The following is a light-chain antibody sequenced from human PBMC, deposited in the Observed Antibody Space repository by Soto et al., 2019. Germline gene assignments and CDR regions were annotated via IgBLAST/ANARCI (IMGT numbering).Light chain of an antibody. CDR2: DAS. CDR1: QSVSSN. Sequence: EIVMTQSPATLSVSPGERATLSCRASQSVSSNLAWYQQKPGQAPRLLIYDASTRATGIPARFNGSGSGTEYTLTISSLQSEDSAVYYCQQCSWHPFTVTFGGGTKVEIK. V-gene: IGKV3-15*01. CDR3: QQCSWHPFTVT. J-gene: IGKJ4*01.